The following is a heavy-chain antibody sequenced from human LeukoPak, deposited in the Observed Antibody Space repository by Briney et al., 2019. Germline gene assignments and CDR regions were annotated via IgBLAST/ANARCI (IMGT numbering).Heavy chain of an antibody. CDR3: ARAPHYYDSSGYYRNKWYFDL. CDR2: IIPIFGTA. D-gene: IGHD3-22*01. CDR1: GYTFTSYG. V-gene: IGHV1-69*13. J-gene: IGHJ2*01. Sequence: ASVKVSCKASGYTFTSYGISWVRQAPGQGLEWMGGIIPIFGTANYAQKFQGRVTITADESTSTAYMELSSLRSEDTAVYYCARAPHYYDSSGYYRNKWYFDLWGRGTLVTVSS.